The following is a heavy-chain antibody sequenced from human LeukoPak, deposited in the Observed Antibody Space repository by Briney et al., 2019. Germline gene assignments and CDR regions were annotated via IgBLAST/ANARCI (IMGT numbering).Heavy chain of an antibody. D-gene: IGHD2-15*01. CDR1: GGSISSYY. Sequence: SETLSLTCTVSGGSISSYYWSWIRQPAGKGLEWIGRIYTSGSNNYNPSLKSRVTMSVDTSKNQFSLKLSSVTAADTAVYYCARDLGYCSGGSCFPGYYYYGMDVWGQGTTVTVSS. V-gene: IGHV4-4*07. J-gene: IGHJ6*02. CDR3: ARDLGYCSGGSCFPGYYYYGMDV. CDR2: IYTSGSN.